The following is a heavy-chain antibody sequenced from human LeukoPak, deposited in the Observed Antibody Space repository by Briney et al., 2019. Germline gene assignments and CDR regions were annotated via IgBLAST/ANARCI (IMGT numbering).Heavy chain of an antibody. V-gene: IGHV3-74*01. D-gene: IGHD6-13*01. CDR1: GFTFGIYW. CDR3: ARDWPSGWQQLPDYDAVDI. J-gene: IGHJ3*02. CDR2: INSDGSDI. Sequence: GGSLRLSCAASGFTFGIYWMHWVRQAPGKGLVWVSRINSDGSDIDYADSVKGRFTISRDNSKNTLCLQMNSLRVEDTAVYYCARDWPSGWQQLPDYDAVDIWGQGTIVTVSS.